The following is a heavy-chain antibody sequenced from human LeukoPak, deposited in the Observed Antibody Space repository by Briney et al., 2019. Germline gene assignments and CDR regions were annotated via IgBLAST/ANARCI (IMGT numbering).Heavy chain of an antibody. V-gene: IGHV3-23*01. Sequence: GGSLRLSCAASGFTFSSSAMSWVRQAPGKGLEWVSTISTSGGSTYYADSVKGRFTISRDNSKNTLYLQMNSLRAEDTAVYYCAKDRGYSGYDPLDYWGQGTLVTVSS. J-gene: IGHJ4*02. D-gene: IGHD5-12*01. CDR3: AKDRGYSGYDPLDY. CDR1: GFTFSSSA. CDR2: ISTSGGST.